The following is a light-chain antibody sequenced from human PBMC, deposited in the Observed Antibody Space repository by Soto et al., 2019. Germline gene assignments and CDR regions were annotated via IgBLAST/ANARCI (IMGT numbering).Light chain of an antibody. CDR2: DAS. J-gene: IGKJ5*01. CDR1: QTVTTF. Sequence: DIQMTQSPSSLSASVGDRVTITCRASQTVTTFLNWLQVKPGKAPKVLIYDASTLQSGVPSRFSAGGSGTDFTLTISSLQPEDFAIYYCQQSFATPSTFGQGTRLDI. CDR3: QQSFATPST. V-gene: IGKV1-39*01.